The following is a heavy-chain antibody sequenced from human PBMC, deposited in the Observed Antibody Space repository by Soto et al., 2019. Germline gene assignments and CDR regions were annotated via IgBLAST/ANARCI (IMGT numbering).Heavy chain of an antibody. CDR1: GGSFSGYY. CDR3: ARAHLPFLFDP. D-gene: IGHD3-3*02. CDR2: INHSGST. Sequence: QVQLQQWGAGLLKPSETLSLTCAVYGGSFSGYYWSWIRQPPGKGLEWIGEINHSGSTNYNPSLKSXXPXSXXTSQNQFSLTLSSVTAADTAVYSCARAHLPFLFDPWGQGTLVTVSS. V-gene: IGHV4-34*01. J-gene: IGHJ5*02.